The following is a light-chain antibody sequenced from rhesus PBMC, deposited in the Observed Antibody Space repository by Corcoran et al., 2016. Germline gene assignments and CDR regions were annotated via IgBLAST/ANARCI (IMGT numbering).Light chain of an antibody. J-gene: IGKJ4*01. CDR1: QGLSSW. V-gene: IGKV1-21*01. Sequence: DIQMTQSPSSLSASVGDRVTITCRASQGLSSWLAWYQQKPGKAPNLLMNKASSLQTGVPSRFSGSGSGTDLTIIISSLQPEDCATYYCQQYASAPLSFGGGTKLEIK. CDR2: KAS. CDR3: QQYASAPLS.